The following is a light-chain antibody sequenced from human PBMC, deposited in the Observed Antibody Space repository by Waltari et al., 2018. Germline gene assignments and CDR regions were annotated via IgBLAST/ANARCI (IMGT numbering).Light chain of an antibody. Sequence: QSALTQPASVSGSPGQSITVSCTGSSSDVGGYNYVSWYQQHPGKAPKLMLYDVTNRPLGGFSRFSGSKSGNTASLAISGLQAEDEADYYCSSYTSSNTLVFGGGTKLTVL. V-gene: IGLV2-14*03. J-gene: IGLJ2*01. CDR3: SSYTSSNTLV. CDR1: SSDVGGYNY. CDR2: DVT.